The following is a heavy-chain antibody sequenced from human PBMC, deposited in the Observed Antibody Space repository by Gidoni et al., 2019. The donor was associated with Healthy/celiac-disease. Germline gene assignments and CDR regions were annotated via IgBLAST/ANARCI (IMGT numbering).Heavy chain of an antibody. CDR1: GFTFSSYA. V-gene: IGHV3-23*01. Sequence: EAQLLESGGGLVQPGGSLRLTCAASGFTFSSYAMSWVRQAPGKGLEWVSAISGSGGSTYYADSVKGRFTISRDNSKNTLYLQMNSLRAEDTAVYYCAKGLAFIHNYFDYWGQGTLVTVSS. D-gene: IGHD3-16*02. CDR2: ISGSGGST. J-gene: IGHJ4*02. CDR3: AKGLAFIHNYFDY.